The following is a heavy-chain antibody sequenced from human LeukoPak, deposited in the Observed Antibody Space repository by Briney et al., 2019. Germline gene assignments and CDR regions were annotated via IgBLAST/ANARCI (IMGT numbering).Heavy chain of an antibody. D-gene: IGHD6-13*01. CDR1: GFTFNTYW. V-gene: IGHV3-7*01. J-gene: IGHJ1*01. CDR2: INQDGSEI. CDR3: VRDSCTWSWAEYFHH. Sequence: GGSLRLSCAASGFTFNTYWMTWVRQAPGKGLEWVANINQDGSEIYYVDSVKGRFTISRDNAKNSLYLQMNSLRADDTAVYYCVRDSCTWSWAEYFHHWGQGTQVTVSS.